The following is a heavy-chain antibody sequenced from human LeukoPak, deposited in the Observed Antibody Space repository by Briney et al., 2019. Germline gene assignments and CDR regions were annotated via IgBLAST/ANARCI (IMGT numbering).Heavy chain of an antibody. CDR2: VYHSGST. V-gene: IGHV4-4*02. J-gene: IGHJ4*02. CDR3: ASEFTGIAAASFN. Sequence: PSGTLSLTYAVSGGSISSSNWWSWVRQPPGKGLEWIGEVYHSGSTNYNPSLKSRVTISVDKSKNQFSLKLSSVTAADTAVYYCASEFTGIAAASFNWGQGTLVTVSS. D-gene: IGHD6-13*01. CDR1: GGSISSSNW.